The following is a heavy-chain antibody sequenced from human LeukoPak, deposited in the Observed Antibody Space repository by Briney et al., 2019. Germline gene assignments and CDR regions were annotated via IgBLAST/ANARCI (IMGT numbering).Heavy chain of an antibody. J-gene: IGHJ4*02. V-gene: IGHV3-7*01. CDR1: GFSFSGTW. CDR3: ATDLNHDSGG. Sequence: GGSLRLSCATSGFSFSGTWMTWVRQAPGKGLECITNISPDGSEKYYLDSVKGRFTVSRDNAKKLVYLQMNSLRVEDTAIYFCATDLNHDSGGWGQGTLVTVSS. D-gene: IGHD1-26*01. CDR2: ISPDGSEK.